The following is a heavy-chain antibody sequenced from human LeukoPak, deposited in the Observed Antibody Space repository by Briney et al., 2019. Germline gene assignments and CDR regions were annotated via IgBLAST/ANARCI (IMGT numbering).Heavy chain of an antibody. V-gene: IGHV4-31*03. CDR3: ARGGYYMDV. Sequence: SETLSLTCTVSGGSINSSGYFWSWIRQFPGKGLEWIGYIFYSGSTDYNPSLRSRVSISVDTSKNQFSLKLSSVTAADTAVYYCARGGYYMDVWGKGTTVTVSS. CDR1: GGSINSSGYF. CDR2: IFYSGST. J-gene: IGHJ6*03.